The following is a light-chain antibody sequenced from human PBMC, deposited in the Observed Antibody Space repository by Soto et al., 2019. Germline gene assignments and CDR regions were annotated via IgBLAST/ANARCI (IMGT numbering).Light chain of an antibody. J-gene: IGKJ3*01. CDR2: GAA. Sequence: DIQMTQSPSSLSASGGDRVTITCQASQDLRKYLNWYQQKPGRAPKLLIYGAANLETGVPSRFSGSGYGPDFTFAISSLQPEDIATYYCQHYDNRPPFTFGPGTKVAIK. V-gene: IGKV1-33*01. CDR3: QHYDNRPPFT. CDR1: QDLRKY.